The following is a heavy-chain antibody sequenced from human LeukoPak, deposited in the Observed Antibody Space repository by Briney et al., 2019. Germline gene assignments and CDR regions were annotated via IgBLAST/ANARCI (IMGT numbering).Heavy chain of an antibody. CDR3: ARHRGFSYGYDY. CDR1: GGSISSYY. Sequence: SETLSLTCTVSGGSISSYYWSWTRQPPGKGLEWIGYIYYSGSTNYNPSLKSRVTISVDTSKNQFSLKLSSVTAADTAVYYCARHRGFSYGYDYWGQGTLVTVSS. CDR2: IYYSGST. D-gene: IGHD5-18*01. V-gene: IGHV4-59*08. J-gene: IGHJ4*02.